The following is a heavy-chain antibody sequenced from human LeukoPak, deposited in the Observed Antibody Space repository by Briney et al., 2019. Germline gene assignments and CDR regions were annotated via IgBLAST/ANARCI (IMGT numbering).Heavy chain of an antibody. D-gene: IGHD5-24*01. V-gene: IGHV3-53*01. CDR2: IYTGGST. CDR1: GFTVSNSY. CDR3: VNAQLQGAFDM. J-gene: IGHJ3*02. Sequence: GGSLRLSCAASGFTVSNSYMSWVRQAPGRGLEFVSIIYTGGSTHYVDSVKGRFTISRDNYKNTLDLQMSSLRAEDTAVYYCVNAQLQGAFDMWGQGTMVTVSS.